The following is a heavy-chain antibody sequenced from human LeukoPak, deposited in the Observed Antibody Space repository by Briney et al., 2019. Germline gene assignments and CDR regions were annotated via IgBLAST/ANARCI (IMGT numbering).Heavy chain of an antibody. CDR2: ISCSSTYI. CDR3: ARDNIVVVPAAIFLDY. J-gene: IGHJ4*02. Sequence: GGSLRLSCAASGLTFSIYPMNWVRQAPGKGLEWVSSISCSSTYIYYADSVKGRFTISRDNAKNSLYLQMNSLRAEDTAVYYCARDNIVVVPAAIFLDYWGQGTLVTVSS. D-gene: IGHD2-2*01. V-gene: IGHV3-21*01. CDR1: GLTFSIYP.